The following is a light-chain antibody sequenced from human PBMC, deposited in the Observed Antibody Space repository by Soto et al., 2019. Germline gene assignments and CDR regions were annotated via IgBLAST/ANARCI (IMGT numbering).Light chain of an antibody. Sequence: QSVLTQPASVSGSPGQSITISCTGTSSDVGGYDFVSWYQQHPGKAPKVMIYDVSNRPSGVSNRFSGSKSGNTASLTFSGFQAEDEADYYCCSYTSSDTYVFGTGTKVTVL. J-gene: IGLJ1*01. V-gene: IGLV2-14*01. CDR1: SSDVGGYDF. CDR3: CSYTSSDTYV. CDR2: DVS.